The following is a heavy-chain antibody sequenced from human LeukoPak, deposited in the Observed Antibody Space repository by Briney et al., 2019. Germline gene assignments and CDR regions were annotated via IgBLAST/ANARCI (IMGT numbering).Heavy chain of an antibody. CDR2: IKEDGREK. J-gene: IGHJ4*02. D-gene: IGHD4-11*01. CDR1: GFTFTNYW. V-gene: IGHV3-7*03. Sequence: GGSLRLSCAASGFTFTNYWMTWVRQAPGKGLEWVANIKEDGREKYYVESVKGRFTISRDNAKNSLYLQMNSLRAEDTALYYCARDVKAVITHWGQGTLVTVSS. CDR3: ARDVKAVITH.